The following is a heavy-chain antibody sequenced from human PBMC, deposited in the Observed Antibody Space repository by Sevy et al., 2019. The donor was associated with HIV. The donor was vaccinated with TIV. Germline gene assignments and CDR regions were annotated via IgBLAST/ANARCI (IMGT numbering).Heavy chain of an antibody. CDR3: ARGVGWELPQYIQR. CDR2: IYYSGST. J-gene: IGHJ1*01. D-gene: IGHD1-26*01. Sequence: SETLSLTCTVSGGSISSYYWSWIRQPPGKGLEWIGYIYYSGSTNYNPSLESRVTISVDMSKNQFSLKLSSVTAADTAVYYCARGVGWELPQYIQRWGQGTLVTVSS. CDR1: GGSISSYY. V-gene: IGHV4-59*01.